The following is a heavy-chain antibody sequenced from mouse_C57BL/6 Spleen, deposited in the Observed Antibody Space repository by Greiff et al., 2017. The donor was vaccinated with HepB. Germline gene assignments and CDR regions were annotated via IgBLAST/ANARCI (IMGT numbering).Heavy chain of an antibody. J-gene: IGHJ3*01. Sequence: VHVKQSGPELVKPGASVKISCKASGYSFTGYYMNWVKQSPEKSLEWIGEINPSTGGTTYNQKFKAKATLTVDKSSSTAYMQLKSLTSEDSAVYYCARYYYGSSSAYWGQGTLVTVSA. D-gene: IGHD1-1*01. CDR3: ARYYYGSSSAY. CDR2: INPSTGGT. CDR1: GYSFTGYY. V-gene: IGHV1-42*01.